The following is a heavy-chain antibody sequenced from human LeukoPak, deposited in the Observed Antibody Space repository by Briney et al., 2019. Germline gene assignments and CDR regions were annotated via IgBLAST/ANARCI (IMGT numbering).Heavy chain of an antibody. CDR1: GGAIRSHY. Sequence: SETLSLNCTVAGGAIRSHYWNWIRQPAGMGREWIGRTYISGYTNDTPFLKSGIIMSVDMSKNQFSLRLSSVTAADTAEFYCGRGEHSVVSRGQGMIVTVSS. CDR3: GRGEHSVVS. J-gene: IGHJ4*02. CDR2: TYISGYT. V-gene: IGHV4-4*07. D-gene: IGHD1/OR15-1a*01.